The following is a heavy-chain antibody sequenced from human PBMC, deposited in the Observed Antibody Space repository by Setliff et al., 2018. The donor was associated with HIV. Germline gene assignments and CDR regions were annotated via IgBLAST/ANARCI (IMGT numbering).Heavy chain of an antibody. J-gene: IGHJ4*02. D-gene: IGHD1-26*01. V-gene: IGHV4-39*01. CDR1: GGSISSSSYY. Sequence: SETLSLTCTVSGGSISSSSYYWGWIRQPPGKGLEWIGSIYYSGSTYYNPSLKSRVTISVDTSKNQFALKLSAVTAAETAVYYCARISVYTGIDYWGRGTLVTVSS. CDR2: IYYSGST. CDR3: ARISVYTGIDY.